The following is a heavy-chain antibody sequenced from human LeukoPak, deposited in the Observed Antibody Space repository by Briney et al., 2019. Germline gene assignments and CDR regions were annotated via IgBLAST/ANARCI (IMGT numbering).Heavy chain of an antibody. J-gene: IGHJ3*01. CDR2: IYYTGIS. V-gene: IGHV4-59*01. D-gene: IGHD1-14*01. CDR3: ARGTYNTSPPDL. Sequence: SETLSLTCSVSSVSISSNYWSWVRQPPGKGLEWIGYIYYTGISKYNPSLKSRVTILIDTSRNQFSLKLSSVTAADTAIYYCARGTYNTSPPDLWGQGTMVTVSS. CDR1: SVSISSNY.